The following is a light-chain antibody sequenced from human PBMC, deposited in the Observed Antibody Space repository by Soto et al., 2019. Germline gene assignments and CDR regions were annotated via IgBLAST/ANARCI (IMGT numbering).Light chain of an antibody. J-gene: IGLJ2*01. CDR3: QSYDSSLSVV. V-gene: IGLV1-40*01. Sequence: QSLLTQPPSVSGAPGQRVTISCTGSSSNIGAGYDVHWYQQLPGTAPKLLIYGNSNRPSGVPDRFSGSKSGTSASLAITGLQAEDEADYYCQSYDSSLSVVFGGGTKGTVL. CDR1: SSNIGAGYD. CDR2: GNS.